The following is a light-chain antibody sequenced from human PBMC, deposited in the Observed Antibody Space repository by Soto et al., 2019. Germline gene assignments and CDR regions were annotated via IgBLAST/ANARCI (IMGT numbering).Light chain of an antibody. CDR1: QSISSNY. Sequence: EVVLTQSPGTLYLSPGERATLSCGASQSISSNYLAWYQQKPGLAPRLVIYDASIRATGIPDRFRGSGSGTDLTLTISRLEPEDFAVYYCQHYGGSPPNTFGQGTRLQIK. V-gene: IGKV3D-20*01. CDR2: DAS. J-gene: IGKJ2*01. CDR3: QHYGGSPPNT.